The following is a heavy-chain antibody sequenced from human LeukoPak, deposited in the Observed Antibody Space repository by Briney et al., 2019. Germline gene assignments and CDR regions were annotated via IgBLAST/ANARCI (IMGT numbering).Heavy chain of an antibody. CDR3: TTEVIVVLKHVDY. Sequence: GGSLRLSCAASGFTFSNAWMSWVRQAPGKGLEWVGRIKSKTDGGTTDYAAPVKGRFTISRDDSKNTLYLQMNSLKTEDTAVYYCTTEVIVVLKHVDYWGQGTLVTVSS. V-gene: IGHV3-15*01. CDR1: GFTFSNAW. D-gene: IGHD3-22*01. J-gene: IGHJ4*02. CDR2: IKSKTDGGTT.